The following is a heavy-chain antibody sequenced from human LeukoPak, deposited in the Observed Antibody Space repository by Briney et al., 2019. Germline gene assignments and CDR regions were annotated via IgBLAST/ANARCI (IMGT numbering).Heavy chain of an antibody. J-gene: IGHJ4*02. CDR2: IKQDGSEK. V-gene: IGHV3-7*01. Sequence: GGSLRLSCAASGFTFSSYWMSWVRQAPGKGLEWVANIKQDGSEKYYVDSVKGRFTISRGNAKNSLYLQMNSLRAEDTAVYYCARDIGMIVVVPIGFFDYWGQGTLVTVSS. D-gene: IGHD3-22*01. CDR3: ARDIGMIVVVPIGFFDY. CDR1: GFTFSSYW.